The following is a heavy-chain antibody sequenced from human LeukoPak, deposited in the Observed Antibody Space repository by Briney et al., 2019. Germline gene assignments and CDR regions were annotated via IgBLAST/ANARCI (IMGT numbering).Heavy chain of an antibody. D-gene: IGHD3-3*01. Sequence: ASVKVSCKASGYTFTVYYMHWVRQAPGQGLEWMGWINPNSGGINYAQKFQGRVTMTRDTSISTAYMELSRLRSDDTAVYYCARGFLSYGMDVWGQGTTVTVSS. J-gene: IGHJ6*02. CDR1: GYTFTVYY. CDR2: INPNSGGI. CDR3: ARGFLSYGMDV. V-gene: IGHV1-2*02.